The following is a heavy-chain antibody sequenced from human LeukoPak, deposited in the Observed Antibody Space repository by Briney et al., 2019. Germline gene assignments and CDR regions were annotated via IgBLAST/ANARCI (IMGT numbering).Heavy chain of an antibody. D-gene: IGHD3-9*01. V-gene: IGHV4-38-2*02. Sequence: SETLSLTCTVSGYSIRTDYYWGWIRQPPGKGPEWIGTIYKSGNTYYNPSLKSRVTISVDTSKNQFSLKLSSVTAADTAVYYCAITDYDILTGYDSYFDYWGQGTLVTVSS. J-gene: IGHJ4*02. CDR2: IYKSGNT. CDR1: GYSIRTDYY. CDR3: AITDYDILTGYDSYFDY.